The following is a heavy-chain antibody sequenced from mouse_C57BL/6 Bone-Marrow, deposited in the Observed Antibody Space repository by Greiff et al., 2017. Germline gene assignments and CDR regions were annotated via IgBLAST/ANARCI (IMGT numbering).Heavy chain of an antibody. D-gene: IGHD2-13*01. V-gene: IGHV14-4*01. CDR2: IDPENGYT. J-gene: IGHJ3*01. Sequence: EVQLQESGAELVRPGASVKLSCTASGFNIKDDYMHWVKQRPEQGLEWIGWIDPENGYTEYASKFQGKATITADTSSNTAYLQLSSLTSEDTAVYYCTTGLWFAYWGQGTLVTVSA. CDR3: TTGLWFAY. CDR1: GFNIKDDY.